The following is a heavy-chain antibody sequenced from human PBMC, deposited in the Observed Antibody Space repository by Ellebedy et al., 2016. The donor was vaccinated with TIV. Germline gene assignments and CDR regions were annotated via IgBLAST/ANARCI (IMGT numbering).Heavy chain of an antibody. V-gene: IGHV3-23*05. CDR3: ARMYSSSWYPDY. CDR1: GFTFSSYP. D-gene: IGHD6-13*01. Sequence: PGGSLRLSCAASGFTFSSYPMCWVRQAPGKGLEWVSTIDGSSISIYYVDSVKGRFTISRDNSKNTLYLQMNSLGAEDTAVYYCARMYSSSWYPDYWGQGTQVTVSS. J-gene: IGHJ4*02. CDR2: IDGSSISI.